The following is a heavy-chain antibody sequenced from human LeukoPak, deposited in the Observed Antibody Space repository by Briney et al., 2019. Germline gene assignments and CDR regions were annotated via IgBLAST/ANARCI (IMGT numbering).Heavy chain of an antibody. CDR2: ISSNGGST. Sequence: GGSLRLSCAASGFTFSSYAMHWVRQAPGKGLEYVSAISSNGGSTYYANSVKGRFTISRDNSKNTLYLQMGSLRAEDMAVYYCARVGRYRSSTSCYTDDYWGQGTLVTVSS. D-gene: IGHD2-2*02. V-gene: IGHV3-64*01. CDR1: GFTFSSYA. CDR3: ARVGRYRSSTSCYTDDY. J-gene: IGHJ4*02.